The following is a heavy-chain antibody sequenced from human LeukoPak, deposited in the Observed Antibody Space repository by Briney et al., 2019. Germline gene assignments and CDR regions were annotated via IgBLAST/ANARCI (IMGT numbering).Heavy chain of an antibody. J-gene: IGHJ4*02. CDR2: IKQDGSEM. CDR1: GSTFSNYW. V-gene: IGHV3-7*03. D-gene: IGHD3-10*01. CDR3: ASGGALWFGESRFDN. Sequence: QTGGSLRLSCAASGSTFSNYWMTWVRQSPGKGLEWAANIKQDGSEMHYVDFVKGRFTISRDNAKNSLFLQMNRLRAEDTAVYYCASGGALWFGESRFDNWGQGTLVTVSS.